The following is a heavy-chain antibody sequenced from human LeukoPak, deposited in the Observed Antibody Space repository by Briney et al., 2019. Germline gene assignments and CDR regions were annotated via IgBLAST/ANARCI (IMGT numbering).Heavy chain of an antibody. D-gene: IGHD2-2*02. Sequence: SETLSLTCAVSGGSISSSNWWSWVRQPPGKGLEWIGSIYYSGSTYYNPSLKSRVTISDTSRNQFSLKLSSVTAADTAVYYCARGLYSTDVWGQGTTVTVSS. J-gene: IGHJ6*02. V-gene: IGHV4-4*02. CDR1: GGSISSSNW. CDR3: ARGLYSTDV. CDR2: IYYSGST.